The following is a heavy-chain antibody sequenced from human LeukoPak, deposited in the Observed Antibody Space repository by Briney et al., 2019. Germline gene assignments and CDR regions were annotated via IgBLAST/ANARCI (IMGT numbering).Heavy chain of an antibody. CDR1: GGSISSGGYY. V-gene: IGHV4-30-2*01. D-gene: IGHD3-22*01. J-gene: IGHJ4*02. Sequence: SQTLSLTCTVSGGSISSGGYYWSWIRQPPGKGLEWIGEINHSGSTNYNPPLKSRVTISVDTSKNQFSLKLSSVTAADTAVYYCARGRKPNYYDSSGPNTLFGYWGQGTLVTVSS. CDR3: ARGRKPNYYDSSGPNTLFGY. CDR2: INHSGST.